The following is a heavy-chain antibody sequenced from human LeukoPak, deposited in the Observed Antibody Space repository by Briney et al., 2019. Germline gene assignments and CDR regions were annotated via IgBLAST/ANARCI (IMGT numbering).Heavy chain of an antibody. CDR1: GGSISSSSYY. D-gene: IGHD3-10*01. CDR3: ASPRGEYYYGSGSYVY. J-gene: IGHJ4*02. Sequence: SETLSLTCTVSGGSISSSSYYWGWIRQPPGKGLEWIGSIYYSGSTYYNPSLKSRVTISVDTSKNQFSLKLSSVTAADTAVYYCASPRGEYYYGSGSYVYWGQGTLVTVSS. V-gene: IGHV4-39*07. CDR2: IYYSGST.